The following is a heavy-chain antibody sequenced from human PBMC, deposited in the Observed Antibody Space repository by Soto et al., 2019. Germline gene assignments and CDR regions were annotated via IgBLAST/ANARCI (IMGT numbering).Heavy chain of an antibody. CDR1: GGTFSSYT. J-gene: IGHJ6*02. V-gene: IGHV1-69*08. Sequence: QVQLVQSGAEVKKPGSSVKVSCKASGGTFSSYTISWVRQAPGQGLEWMGRIIPILGIANYAQKFQGRVTITADKSTSTAYMELSSLRSEDTAVYYCARDAYGSGSYPPLDVWGQGTTVTVSS. CDR2: IIPILGIA. CDR3: ARDAYGSGSYPPLDV. D-gene: IGHD3-10*01.